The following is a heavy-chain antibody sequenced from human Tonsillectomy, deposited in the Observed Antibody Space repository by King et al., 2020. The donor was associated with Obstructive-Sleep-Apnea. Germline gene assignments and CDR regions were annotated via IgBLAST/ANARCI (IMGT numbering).Heavy chain of an antibody. CDR3: ARVVVRGVIHYYYYGMDV. J-gene: IGHJ6*02. CDR1: GGSFSGYY. Sequence: VQLQQWGAGLLKPSETLSLTCAVYGGSFSGYYWSWIRQPPGKGLEWIGEINHSGSTNYNPSLKSRVTISVDTSKNQFSLKLSSVTAADTAVYYCARVVVRGVIHYYYYGMDVWGQGTTVTVSS. D-gene: IGHD3-10*01. V-gene: IGHV4-34*01. CDR2: INHSGST.